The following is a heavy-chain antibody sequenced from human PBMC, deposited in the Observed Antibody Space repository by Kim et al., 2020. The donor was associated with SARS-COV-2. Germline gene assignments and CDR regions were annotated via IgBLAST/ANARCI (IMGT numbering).Heavy chain of an antibody. D-gene: IGHD1-26*01. J-gene: IGHJ3*01. Sequence: GGSLRLSCAASGFAFSNYGMSWVRQAPGKWLESVSTIKQDGGEKFYVDSVKGRFTVSRDNAENTLYLQMNGLRAEDTAVYYCARDISGSKDVLVLWGQGPMVSVFS. CDR3: ARDISGSKDVLVL. CDR2: IKQDGGEK. CDR1: GFAFSNYG. V-gene: IGHV3-7*03.